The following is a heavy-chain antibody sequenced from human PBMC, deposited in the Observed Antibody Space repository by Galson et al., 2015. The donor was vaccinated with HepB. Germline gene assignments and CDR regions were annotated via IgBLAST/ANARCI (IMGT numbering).Heavy chain of an antibody. J-gene: IGHJ6*02. CDR1: GFTFSSYG. V-gene: IGHV3-33*01. D-gene: IGHD3-10*01. CDR3: ARGERFGELSYYYYGMDV. Sequence: SLRLSCAASGFTFSSYGMHWVRQAPGKGLEWVAVIWYDGSNKYYADSVKGRFTISRDNSKNTLYLQMNSLRAEDTAVYYCARGERFGELSYYYYGMDVWGQGTTVTVSS. CDR2: IWYDGSNK.